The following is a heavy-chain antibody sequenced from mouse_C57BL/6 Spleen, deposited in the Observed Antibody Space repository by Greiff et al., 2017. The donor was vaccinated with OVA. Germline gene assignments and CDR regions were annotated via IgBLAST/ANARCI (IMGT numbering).Heavy chain of an antibody. V-gene: IGHV1-69*01. CDR1: GYTFTSYW. D-gene: IGHD1-1*01. CDR3: AGGPYYGSSYRYFDV. CDR2: IDPSDSYT. J-gene: IGHJ1*03. Sequence: VQLQQPGAELVMPGASVKLSCKASGYTFTSYWMHWVKQRPGQGLEWIGEIDPSDSYTNYNQKFKGKSTLTVDKSSSTAYMQLSSLTSEDSAVYYCAGGPYYGSSYRYFDVWGTGTTVTVSS.